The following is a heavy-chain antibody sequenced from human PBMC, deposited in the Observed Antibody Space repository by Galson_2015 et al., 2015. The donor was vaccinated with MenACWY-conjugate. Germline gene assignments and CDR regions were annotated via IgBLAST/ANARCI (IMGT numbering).Heavy chain of an antibody. D-gene: IGHD2-21*01. Sequence: SVKVSCKASGYTFTTYYMHWVRQAPGQGLEWMGIIRPSGDNGTTYAQKFQGRVTMTKDTSTTTVHMDISSLRSEDTAVYYCVSEYRGGGLYYWGQRTLVTVSS. J-gene: IGHJ4*02. V-gene: IGHV1-46*01. CDR1: GYTFTTYY. CDR3: VSEYRGGGLYY. CDR2: IRPSGDNGT.